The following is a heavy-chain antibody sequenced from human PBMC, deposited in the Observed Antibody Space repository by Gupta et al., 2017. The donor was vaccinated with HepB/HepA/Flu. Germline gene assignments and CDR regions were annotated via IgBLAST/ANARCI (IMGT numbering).Heavy chain of an antibody. CDR3: ARKEVATRDDF. CDR2: VDNTGGT. J-gene: IGHJ4*02. Sequence: QLPLQESGPGLVKPSETLSLTCPVSGGSLISTTYYWAWIRQPPGKGLEWIGTVDNTGGTSYNPSLKSRLTMSIDTSKNQFSLQLRSVTAADTAVYSCARKEVATRDDFWGQGTLVTVSA. D-gene: IGHD5-24*01. CDR1: GGSLISTTYY. V-gene: IGHV4-39*01.